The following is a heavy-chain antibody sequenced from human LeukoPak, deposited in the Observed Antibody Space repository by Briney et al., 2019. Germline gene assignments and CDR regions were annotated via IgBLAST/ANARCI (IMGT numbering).Heavy chain of an antibody. Sequence: GGSLRLSCAASGFTFSSYGMHWVRQAPGKGLEWVAYIQYDGSNQQYADSVKGRFSISRDRSKNIPYLQMNSLRPEDTAVYYCARDRLPSHQDDFDYWGQGTLVTVSS. CDR1: GFTFSSYG. CDR3: ARDRLPSHQDDFDY. J-gene: IGHJ4*02. D-gene: IGHD3-3*01. V-gene: IGHV3-30*02. CDR2: IQYDGSNQ.